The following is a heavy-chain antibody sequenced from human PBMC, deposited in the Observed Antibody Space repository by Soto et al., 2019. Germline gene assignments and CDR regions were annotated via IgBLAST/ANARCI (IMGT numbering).Heavy chain of an antibody. CDR3: ARAPRIVTAASGIRYFDY. CDR1: GGTFSSYT. CDR2: IIPILGIA. Sequence: GASVKVSCKASGGTFSSYTISWVRQAPGQGLEWMGRIIPILGIANYAQKFQGRVTITADKSTSTAYMELSSLRSEDTAVYYCARAPRIVTAASGIRYFDYWGQGTQVTVSS. D-gene: IGHD3-16*02. V-gene: IGHV1-69*02. J-gene: IGHJ4*02.